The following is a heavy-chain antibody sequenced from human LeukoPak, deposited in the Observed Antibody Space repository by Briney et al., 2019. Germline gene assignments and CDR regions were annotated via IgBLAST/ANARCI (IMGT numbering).Heavy chain of an antibody. J-gene: IGHJ4*02. D-gene: IGHD5-12*01. CDR1: GGSISSYY. Sequence: TSETLSLTCTVSGGSISSYYWSWIRQPPGKGLEWIGYIYYSGRTNYNPSLKSRLTISVDTSKNQFSLKLSSVTVADTAVYYCARRDDYSGYDSFDYWGQGTLVTVSS. CDR3: ARRDDYSGYDSFDY. V-gene: IGHV4-59*01. CDR2: IYYSGRT.